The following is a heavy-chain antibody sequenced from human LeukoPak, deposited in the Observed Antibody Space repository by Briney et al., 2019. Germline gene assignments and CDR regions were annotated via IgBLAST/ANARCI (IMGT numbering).Heavy chain of an antibody. J-gene: IGHJ3*02. Sequence: PGGSLRLSCAASGFTFDDYGMSWVRQAPGKGLEWVSGINRDGGSTGYADSVKGRFTISRDNAKNSLYLQMNSLRAEDTALYYCARDFGAYYYDSSGYYYGDAFDIWGQGTMVTVSS. CDR1: GFTFDDYG. CDR2: INRDGGST. V-gene: IGHV3-20*04. CDR3: ARDFGAYYYDSSGYYYGDAFDI. D-gene: IGHD3-22*01.